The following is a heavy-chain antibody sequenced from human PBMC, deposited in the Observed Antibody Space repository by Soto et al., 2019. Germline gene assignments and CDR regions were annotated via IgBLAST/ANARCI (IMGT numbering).Heavy chain of an antibody. D-gene: IGHD6-19*01. CDR3: AKETIAVAVPNFFDF. CDR1: GFNFGDYG. Sequence: PGWSLRLSCVGSGFNFGDYGMHWVRHTPGKGLEWVAVIGNDGAARFYGDSVKGRFSISRDNSRSTFYLQMNSLRPEDTAMYYCAKETIAVAVPNFFDFWGQGTQVTVSS. V-gene: IGHV3-30*18. J-gene: IGHJ4*02. CDR2: IGNDGAAR.